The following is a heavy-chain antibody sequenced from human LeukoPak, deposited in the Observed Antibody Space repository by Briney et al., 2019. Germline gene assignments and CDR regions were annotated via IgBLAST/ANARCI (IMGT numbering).Heavy chain of an antibody. CDR1: GFTFSSYA. V-gene: IGHV4-39*01. D-gene: IGHD6-19*01. J-gene: IGHJ5*02. CDR3: ARTGYSSGNWFDP. Sequence: LRLSCAASGFTFSSYAMHWIRQPPGKGLEWIGTIYYGGSTYYNPSLKSRVTISVDTSKNQFSLKLSSVTAADTAVYYCARTGYSSGNWFDPWGQGTLITVSS. CDR2: IYYGGST.